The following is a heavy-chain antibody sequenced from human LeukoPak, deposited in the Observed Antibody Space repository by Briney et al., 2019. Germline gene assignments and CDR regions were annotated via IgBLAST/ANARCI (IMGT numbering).Heavy chain of an antibody. CDR3: ATGIVVVPAAISYFDY. Sequence: GESLRLSGAASGFTFSSYAMSWVRQAPGTGLEWVSAISGSGGSTYYADSVKGRFTISRDNSKNTLYLQMNSLRAEDTAVYYCATGIVVVPAAISYFDYWGQGTLVTVSS. J-gene: IGHJ4*02. D-gene: IGHD2-2*01. CDR2: ISGSGGST. V-gene: IGHV3-23*01. CDR1: GFTFSSYA.